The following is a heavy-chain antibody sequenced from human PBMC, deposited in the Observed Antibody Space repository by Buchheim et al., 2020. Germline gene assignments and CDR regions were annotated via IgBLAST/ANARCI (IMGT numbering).Heavy chain of an antibody. D-gene: IGHD5-18*01. CDR1: GFTFSSYW. Sequence: EVQLVESGGGLVQPGGSLRLSCAASGFTFSSYWMSWVRQAPGKGLEWVANIKQDGREKYYVDSVKGRFTISRDNAKKSLYLQMNSLRAEDTAVYYCARARIQLWLRHLRGEQYYFDYWGQGTL. CDR2: IKQDGREK. CDR3: ARARIQLWLRHLRGEQYYFDY. V-gene: IGHV3-7*01. J-gene: IGHJ4*02.